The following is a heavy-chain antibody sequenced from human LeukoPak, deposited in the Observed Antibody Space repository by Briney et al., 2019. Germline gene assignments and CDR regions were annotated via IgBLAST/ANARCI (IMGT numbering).Heavy chain of an antibody. Sequence: GGSLKLSCAASGFTFSGSAMHWVRQASGKGLEWVGRIRSKANSYATAYAASVKGRFTISRDDSKNTAYLQMNSLKTEDTAVYYCTSEPDSNIVGATPFDYWGQGTLVTVSS. J-gene: IGHJ4*02. V-gene: IGHV3-73*01. CDR3: TSEPDSNIVGATPFDY. CDR2: IRSKANSYAT. D-gene: IGHD1-26*01. CDR1: GFTFSGSA.